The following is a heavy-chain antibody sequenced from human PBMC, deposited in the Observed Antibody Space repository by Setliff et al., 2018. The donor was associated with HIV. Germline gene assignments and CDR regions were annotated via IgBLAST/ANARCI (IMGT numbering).Heavy chain of an antibody. J-gene: IGHJ4*02. Sequence: TGGSLRLSCAASGFTFSSYAMSWVRQAPGKGLEWVSAISGSGGRTYYADSVKGRFTISRDNSKYTLYLQMNSLRAEDTGVYYCHSGYDTEEQSYFDYWGQGTLVTVSS. CDR1: GFTFSSYA. CDR2: ISGSGGRT. CDR3: HSGYDTEEQSYFDY. D-gene: IGHD5-12*01. V-gene: IGHV3-23*01.